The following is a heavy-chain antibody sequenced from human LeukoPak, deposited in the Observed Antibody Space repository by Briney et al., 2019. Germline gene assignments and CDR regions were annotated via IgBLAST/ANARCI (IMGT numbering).Heavy chain of an antibody. D-gene: IGHD1-26*01. CDR3: SRLSHVAGAPKVSWFDP. Sequence: SGTLSLTCTVSAYSISDGWVWGMVRQPPGKGLEWIGSIYHSGTTYYNPSLKSRVTMSVDTSNNQFSLKLTSVTAADTAMYYCSRLSHVAGAPKVSWFDPWGQGTLVTVSS. CDR2: IYHSGTT. CDR1: AYSISDGWV. J-gene: IGHJ5*02. V-gene: IGHV4-38-2*02.